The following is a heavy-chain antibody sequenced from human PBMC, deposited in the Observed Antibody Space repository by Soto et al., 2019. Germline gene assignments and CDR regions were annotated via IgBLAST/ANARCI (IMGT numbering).Heavy chain of an antibody. CDR1: GYTFASYY. CDR3: ARGFPAYSSGWSYTDY. D-gene: IGHD6-19*01. J-gene: IGHJ4*02. V-gene: IGHV1-46*01. Sequence: ASVKVSCKASGYTFASYYMHWVRQAPGQGLEWMGIINPSGGSTSYAQKFQGRVTMTRDTSTSTVYMELSSLRSEDTAVYYCARGFPAYSSGWSYTDYWCQGTLVTVSS. CDR2: INPSGGST.